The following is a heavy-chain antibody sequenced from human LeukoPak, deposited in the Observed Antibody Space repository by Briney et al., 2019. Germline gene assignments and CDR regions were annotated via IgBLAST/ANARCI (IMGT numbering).Heavy chain of an antibody. CDR2: ISGSGGST. CDR1: GFTFSSYA. CDR3: ASREVGVVITRFDY. D-gene: IGHD3-3*01. J-gene: IGHJ4*02. Sequence: PGGSLRLSCAASGFTFSSYAMSWVRQAPGKGLEWVSAISGSGGSTYYADSVKGRFTISRDNSKNTLYLQMNSLRAEDTAVYYCASREVGVVITRFDYWGQGTLVTVSS. V-gene: IGHV3-23*01.